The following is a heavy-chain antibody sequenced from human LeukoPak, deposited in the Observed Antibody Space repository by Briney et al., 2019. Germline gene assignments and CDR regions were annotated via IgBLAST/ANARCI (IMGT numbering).Heavy chain of an antibody. V-gene: IGHV1-69*05. CDR1: GGTFSSYA. CDR2: IIPIFGTA. CDR3: ARVYCSSTSCYEVDY. J-gene: IGHJ4*02. Sequence: GASVKVSCKASGGTFSSYAISWVRQAPGQGLEWMGGIIPIFGTANYAQKFQGRVTITMDESTSTAYMELSSLKSEDTAVYYCARVYCSSTSCYEVDYWGQGTLVTVSS. D-gene: IGHD2-2*01.